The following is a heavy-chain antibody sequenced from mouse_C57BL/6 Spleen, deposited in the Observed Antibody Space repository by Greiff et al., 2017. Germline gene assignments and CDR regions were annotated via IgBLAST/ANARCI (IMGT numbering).Heavy chain of an antibody. V-gene: IGHV1-67*01. CDR3: ARGPYGYDWYFDV. CDR1: GYTFTDYA. D-gene: IGHD2-2*01. Sequence: QVQLQQSGPELVRPGVSVKISCTGSGYTFTDYAMHWVKQSHAKSLEWIGVISTYYGDASYNQKFKDQATMTGDKSASTAYMELARLTSEDSAVYYCARGPYGYDWYFDVWGTGTTVTVSS. CDR2: ISTYYGDA. J-gene: IGHJ1*03.